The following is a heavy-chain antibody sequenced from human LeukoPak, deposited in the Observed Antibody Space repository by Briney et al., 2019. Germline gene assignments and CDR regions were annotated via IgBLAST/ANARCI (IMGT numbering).Heavy chain of an antibody. CDR3: ARGHTRISMIRGSRSSYYFDY. J-gene: IGHJ4*02. CDR2: INHSGST. V-gene: IGHV4-34*01. CDR1: GGSFSGYY. Sequence: SETLSLTCAVYGGSFSGYYWSWIRQPPGKGLEWSGEINHSGSTTSLKSRVTISVDTSKNQFSLKLSSVTAADTAVYYCARGHTRISMIRGSRSSYYFDYWGQGTLVTVSS. D-gene: IGHD3-10*01.